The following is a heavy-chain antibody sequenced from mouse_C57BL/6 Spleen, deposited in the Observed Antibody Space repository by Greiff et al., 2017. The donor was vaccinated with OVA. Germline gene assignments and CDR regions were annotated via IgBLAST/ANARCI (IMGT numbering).Heavy chain of an antibody. CDR2: IYIGNGYT. CDR3: ARSRGYYGSSYGFAY. V-gene: IGHV1-58*01. Sequence: VQLQQSGAELVRPGSSVKMSCKTSGYTFTSYGINWVKQRPGQGLEWIGYIYIGNGYTEYNEKFKGKATLTSDTSSSTAYLQLSSLTSEDSAIYFCARSRGYYGSSYGFAYWGQGTLVTVSA. D-gene: IGHD1-1*01. CDR1: GYTFTSYG. J-gene: IGHJ3*01.